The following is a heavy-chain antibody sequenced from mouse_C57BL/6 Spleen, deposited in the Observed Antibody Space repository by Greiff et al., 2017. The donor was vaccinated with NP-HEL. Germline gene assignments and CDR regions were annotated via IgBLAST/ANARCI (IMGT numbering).Heavy chain of an antibody. CDR2: IDPETGGT. V-gene: IGHV1-15*01. CDR1: GYTFTDYE. D-gene: IGHD3-3*01. J-gene: IGHJ2*01. Sequence: VQLQQSGAELVRPGASVTLSCKASGYTFTDYEMHWVKQTPVHGLEWIGAIDPETGGTAYNQKFKGKAILTADKSSSTAYMELRSLTSEDSAVYYCTRPGGLYYFDYWGQGTTLTVSS. CDR3: TRPGGLYYFDY.